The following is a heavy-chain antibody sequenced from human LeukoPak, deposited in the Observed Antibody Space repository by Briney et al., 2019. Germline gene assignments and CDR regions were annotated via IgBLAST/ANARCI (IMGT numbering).Heavy chain of an antibody. D-gene: IGHD6-6*01. CDR3: AWGYSSSSAFDY. V-gene: IGHV4-4*07. J-gene: IGHJ4*02. CDR1: GVSISSHY. Sequence: SETLSLTCTVSGVSISSHYWSWIRQPAGKGLEWIGRIYTSGSTNYNPSLKSRVTMSVDTSKNQFSLKLSSVTAADTAVYYCAWGYSSSSAFDYWGQGTLVTVSS. CDR2: IYTSGST.